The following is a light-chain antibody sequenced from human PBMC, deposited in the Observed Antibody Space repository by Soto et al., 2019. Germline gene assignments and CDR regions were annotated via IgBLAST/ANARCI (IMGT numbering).Light chain of an antibody. V-gene: IGLV2-8*01. CDR3: GSHAGDSNLV. J-gene: IGLJ2*01. CDR1: STDVGAYNY. CDR2: EVT. Sequence: QSVLTQPPSASGSPGQSVTISCTGTSTDVGAYNYVSWYQQHPGKAPKLIIYEVTKRPSGVPDRFSGSKSGNTAYLTVSGLQAEDEAGYYFGSHAGDSNLVFGGGTKLTVL.